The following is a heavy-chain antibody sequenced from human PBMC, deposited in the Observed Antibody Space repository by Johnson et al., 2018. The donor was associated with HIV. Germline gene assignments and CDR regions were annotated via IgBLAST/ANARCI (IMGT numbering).Heavy chain of an antibody. J-gene: IGHJ4*03. CDR3: ASGDDDGF. CDR1: GFSFDDYG. CDR2: ISGSGESK. D-gene: IGHD5-12*01. V-gene: IGHV3-23*04. Sequence: VPLVVSLGGVVRPGGPLRLSCAASGFSFDDYGMSWVRQVPGKGLEWVSAISGSGESKYYGDSVKGRFTISRDNSKNTLYLQMNSLRAEDTAVYYCASGDDDGFWGRGTLVTVSS.